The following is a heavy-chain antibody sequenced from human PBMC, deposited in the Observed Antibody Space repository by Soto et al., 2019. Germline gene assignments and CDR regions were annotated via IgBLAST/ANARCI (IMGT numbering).Heavy chain of an antibody. Sequence: QVQLVQSGAEVKKPGASVKVSCKASGYTFTSYDINWVRQATGQGLEWMGWMNPNSGNTGYAQKFQGRNTITSNTSISTAHMELSSLRSDDTAVYYCAREYSSGWSKDWCQGTLVTVSS. V-gene: IGHV1-8*01. CDR2: MNPNSGNT. D-gene: IGHD6-19*01. CDR3: AREYSSGWSKD. J-gene: IGHJ4*02. CDR1: GYTFTSYD.